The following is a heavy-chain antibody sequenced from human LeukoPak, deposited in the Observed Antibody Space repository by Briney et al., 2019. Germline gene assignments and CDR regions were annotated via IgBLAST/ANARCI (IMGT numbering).Heavy chain of an antibody. V-gene: IGHV1-18*01. CDR1: GGTFGGYA. J-gene: IGHJ5*02. CDR3: ARVAAAGCSGGSCLLFQFDP. D-gene: IGHD2-15*01. CDR2: ISAYNGNT. Sequence: GASVKVSCKTSGGTFGGYAISWVRQAPGQGLEWMGWISAYNGNTNYAQKLQGRVTMTTDTSTSTAYMELRSLRSDDTAVYYCARVAAAGCSGGSCLLFQFDPWGQGTLVTVSS.